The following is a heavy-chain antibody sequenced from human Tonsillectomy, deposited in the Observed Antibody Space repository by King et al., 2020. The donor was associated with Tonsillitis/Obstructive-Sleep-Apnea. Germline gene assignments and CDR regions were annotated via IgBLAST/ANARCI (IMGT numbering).Heavy chain of an antibody. CDR1: GGSFSGFY. CDR3: ARVGLVTNIVVDRYSYMDV. V-gene: IGHV4-34*01. D-gene: IGHD2-2*01. CDR2: INHTGST. J-gene: IGHJ6*03. Sequence: VQLQQWGAGLLKPSETLSLTCAVYGGSFSGFYWSWIRQPPGKGLEWIGEINHTGSTNYNPSLKSRVTISVDTSKNHFSLKLSSVPAADTAVYYCARVGLVTNIVVDRYSYMDVWGKGTTVTVSS.